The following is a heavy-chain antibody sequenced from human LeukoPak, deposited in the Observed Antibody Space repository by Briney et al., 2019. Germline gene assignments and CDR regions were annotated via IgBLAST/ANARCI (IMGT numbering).Heavy chain of an antibody. J-gene: IGHJ4*02. D-gene: IGHD4-17*01. CDR2: IYHSGST. V-gene: IGHV4-30-2*01. CDR3: ARVHDYGNYFDY. CDR1: GGSISSGGYY. Sequence: SQTLSLTCTVSGGSISSGGYYWSWIRQPPGKGLEWIGYIYHSGSTYYNPSLKSRVTISVDRSKNQFSLKLSSVTAADTAVYYCARVHDYGNYFDYWGQGTLVTVSS.